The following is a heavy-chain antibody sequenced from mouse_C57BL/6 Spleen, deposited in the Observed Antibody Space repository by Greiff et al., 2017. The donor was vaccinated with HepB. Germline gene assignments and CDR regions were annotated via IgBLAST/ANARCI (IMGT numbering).Heavy chain of an antibody. D-gene: IGHD1-1*01. J-gene: IGHJ1*03. Sequence: VQLQQSGAELVKPGASVKISCKASGYAFSSYWMNWVKQRPGKGLEWIGQIYPGDGDTNYNGKFKGKATLTADKSSSTAYMQLSSLTSEDSAVYFCARSSLTTVVTGYFDVWGTGTTVTVSS. CDR1: GYAFSSYW. V-gene: IGHV1-80*01. CDR2: IYPGDGDT. CDR3: ARSSLTTVVTGYFDV.